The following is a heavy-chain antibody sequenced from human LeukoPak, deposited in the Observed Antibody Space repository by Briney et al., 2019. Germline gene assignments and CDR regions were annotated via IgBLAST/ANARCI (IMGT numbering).Heavy chain of an antibody. CDR2: ISSSGSTI. J-gene: IGHJ4*02. V-gene: IGHV3-48*03. CDR1: GFTFSSYE. Sequence: GGSLRLSCAASGFTFSSYEMNWARQAPGKGLEWVSYISSSGSTIYYADSVKGRFTISRDNAKNSLYLQMNSLRAEDTAVYYCARDMEQQTYWGQGTLVTVSS. D-gene: IGHD6-13*01. CDR3: ARDMEQQTY.